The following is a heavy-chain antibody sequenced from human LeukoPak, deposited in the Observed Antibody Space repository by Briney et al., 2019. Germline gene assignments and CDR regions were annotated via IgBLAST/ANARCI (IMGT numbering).Heavy chain of an antibody. V-gene: IGHV3-30*04. CDR3: AREEYSSGRAAAFDY. D-gene: IGHD6-19*01. CDR1: GFTFSSYV. J-gene: IGHJ4*02. Sequence: PGTPLRLSCAASGFTFSSYVMHWVRQAPGKGLEWVALMSHDGSTTNYPDSVKGRVTISRDDSKSTLYVQMNSLRAEDTAVYYCAREEYSSGRAAAFDYWGQGTLVTVSS. CDR2: MSHDGSTT.